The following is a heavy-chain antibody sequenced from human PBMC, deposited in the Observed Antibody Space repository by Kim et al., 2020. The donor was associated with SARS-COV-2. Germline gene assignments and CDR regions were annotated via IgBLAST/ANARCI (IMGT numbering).Heavy chain of an antibody. D-gene: IGHD3-22*01. Sequence: SETLSLTCTVSGGSISSGGYYWSWIRQHPGKGLEWIGYIYYSGSTYYNPSLKSRVTISVDTSKNQFSLKLSSVTAADTAVYYCARDGDYYDSSGPPYAFDIWGQGTMVTVSS. V-gene: IGHV4-31*03. CDR1: GGSISSGGYY. J-gene: IGHJ3*02. CDR2: IYYSGST. CDR3: ARDGDYYDSSGPPYAFDI.